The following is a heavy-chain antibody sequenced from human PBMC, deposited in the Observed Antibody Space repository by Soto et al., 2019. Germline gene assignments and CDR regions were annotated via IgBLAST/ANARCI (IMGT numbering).Heavy chain of an antibody. V-gene: IGHV3-7*03. CDR3: ARDLFEAARRGEYAFDI. CDR1: AFTFSSYW. CDR2: IKQHGSEK. J-gene: IGHJ3*02. D-gene: IGHD3-16*01. Sequence: GGSLRLSCAASAFTFSSYWMSWVRQAPGKGLEWVANIKQHGSEKYYVDSVKGRFTISRDNAKNSLYLQMNSLRAEDTAVYYCARDLFEAARRGEYAFDIWGQGTMVTVSS.